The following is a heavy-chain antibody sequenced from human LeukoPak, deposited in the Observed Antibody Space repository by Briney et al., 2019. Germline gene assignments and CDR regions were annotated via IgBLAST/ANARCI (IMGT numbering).Heavy chain of an antibody. D-gene: IGHD6-19*01. V-gene: IGHV4-38-2*02. J-gene: IGHJ4*02. CDR2: IYYSGST. CDR3: ARHERYSSGWYDY. Sequence: SETLSLTCTVSGYSISSGYYWGWIRQPPGKGLEWIGYIYYSGSTNYNPSLKSRVTISVDTSKNQFSLKLSSVTAADTAVYYCARHERYSSGWYDYWGQGTLVTVSS. CDR1: GYSISSGYY.